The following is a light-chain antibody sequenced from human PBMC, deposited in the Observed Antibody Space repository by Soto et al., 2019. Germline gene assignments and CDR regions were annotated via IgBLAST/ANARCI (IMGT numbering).Light chain of an antibody. V-gene: IGLV1-40*01. CDR1: SSNIGAGSD. Sequence: QSVLTQPPSVSCTPGQTVTISCTGTSSNIGAGSDVHWYQQLPGAAPKLLIYINRNRPSGVPDRFSGSKSGSSAYLGITGLHAEDDADYYCQSYYISLSRSYVFGHGRQVTV. CDR3: QSYYISLSRSYV. CDR2: INR. J-gene: IGLJ1*01.